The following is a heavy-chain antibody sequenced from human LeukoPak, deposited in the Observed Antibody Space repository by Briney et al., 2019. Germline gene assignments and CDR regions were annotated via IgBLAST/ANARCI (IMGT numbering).Heavy chain of an antibody. CDR2: IIPIFGTA. J-gene: IGHJ4*02. Sequence: SVKASCKASGGTFSSYAISWVRQAPGQGLEWMGGIIPIFGTANYAQKFQGRVTITTDESTSTAYMELSSLRSEDTAVYYYARSRKDDYVWGSYGYWGQGTLVTVSS. CDR3: ARSRKDDYVWGSYGY. D-gene: IGHD3-16*01. V-gene: IGHV1-69*05. CDR1: GGTFSSYA.